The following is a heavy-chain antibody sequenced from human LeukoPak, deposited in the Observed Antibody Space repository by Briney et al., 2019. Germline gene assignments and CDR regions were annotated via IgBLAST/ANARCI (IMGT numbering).Heavy chain of an antibody. CDR3: ARVVRIAVAGTLIFDY. CDR1: GDSVSNNSAA. CDR2: TYYRSKWYN. D-gene: IGHD6-19*01. J-gene: IGHJ4*02. Sequence: SQTLSLTCAISGDSVSNNSAAWNWIRQSPSRGLEWLGRTYYRSKWYNDYAVSVKSRITINPDTSKNQFSLQLNSVTPEDTAVYYRARVVRIAVAGTLIFDYWGQGTLVTVSS. V-gene: IGHV6-1*01.